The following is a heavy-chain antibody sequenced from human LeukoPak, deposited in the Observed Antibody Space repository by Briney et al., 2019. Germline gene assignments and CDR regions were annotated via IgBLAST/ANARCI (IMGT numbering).Heavy chain of an antibody. D-gene: IGHD2-2*01. Sequence: GASVKVSCKVSGYTLTELSMHWVRQAPGKGLEWMGGFDPEDGETIYAQKFQGRVTTTEDTSTDTAYMELSSLRSEDTAVYYCATDMVPAARNSYAFDIWGQGTMVTVSS. V-gene: IGHV1-24*01. CDR2: FDPEDGET. CDR3: ATDMVPAARNSYAFDI. CDR1: GYTLTELS. J-gene: IGHJ3*02.